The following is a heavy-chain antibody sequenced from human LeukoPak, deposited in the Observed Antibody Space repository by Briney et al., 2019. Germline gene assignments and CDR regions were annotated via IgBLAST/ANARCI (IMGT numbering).Heavy chain of an antibody. D-gene: IGHD3-10*01. CDR1: GYTFTCYY. CDR3: ARALLWFGEGSYNWFDP. V-gene: IGHV1-2*02. J-gene: IGHJ5*02. Sequence: ASVKVSCKASGYTFTCYYMHWVRQAPGQGLEWMGWINPNSGGTNYAQKFQGRVTMSRDTSISTAYMELSRLRSDDTAVYYCARALLWFGEGSYNWFDPWGQGTLVTVSS. CDR2: INPNSGGT.